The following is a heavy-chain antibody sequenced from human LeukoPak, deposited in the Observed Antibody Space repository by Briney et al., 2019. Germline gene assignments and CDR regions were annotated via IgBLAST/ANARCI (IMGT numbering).Heavy chain of an antibody. D-gene: IGHD3-10*01. Sequence: SETLPLTCAVYGGSFSGYYWSWIRQPPGKGLEWIGEINHSGSTNYNPSLKSRVTISVDTSKNQFSLKLSSVTAADTAVYYCARGLGIYYGSGSYNYWGQGTLVTVSS. CDR3: ARGLGIYYGSGSYNY. V-gene: IGHV4-34*01. J-gene: IGHJ4*02. CDR1: GGSFSGYY. CDR2: INHSGST.